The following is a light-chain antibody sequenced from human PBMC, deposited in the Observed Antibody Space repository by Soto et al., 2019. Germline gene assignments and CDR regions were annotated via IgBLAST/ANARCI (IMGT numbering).Light chain of an antibody. CDR1: SREVGGYNY. CDR3: SSYASSSTLYV. CDR2: DVS. J-gene: IGLJ1*01. V-gene: IGLV2-14*03. Sequence: QTLPTRPFCVPRSPGQSSTLTCPRTSREVGGYNYVSWYQHHPGKAPKLMIYDVSNRPSGVSNRFSGSKSGNTASLTISGLQAEDEADYFCSSYASSSTLYVFGTGTKVTVL.